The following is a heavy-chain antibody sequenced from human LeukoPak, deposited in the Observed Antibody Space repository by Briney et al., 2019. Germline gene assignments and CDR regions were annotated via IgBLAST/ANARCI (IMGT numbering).Heavy chain of an antibody. D-gene: IGHD3-10*01. CDR2: INHSGST. CDR1: GGSFSGYY. V-gene: IGHV4-34*01. CDR3: ATGGVRGVITNWFDP. Sequence: KPSETLSLTCAVYGGSFSGYYWSWIRQPPGKGLEWIGKINHSGSTNYNPSLKSRVTISVDTSKNQFSLKLSSVTAADTAVYYCATGGVRGVITNWFDPWGQGTLVTVSS. J-gene: IGHJ5*02.